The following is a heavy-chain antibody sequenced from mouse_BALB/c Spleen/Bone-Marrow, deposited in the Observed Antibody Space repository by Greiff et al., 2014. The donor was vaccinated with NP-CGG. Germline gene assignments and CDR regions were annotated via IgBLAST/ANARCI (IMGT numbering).Heavy chain of an antibody. CDR2: ISSGGSNT. CDR3: ARHQRYYAMDY. CDR1: GFTFSSYG. V-gene: IGHV5-6*01. J-gene: IGHJ4*01. Sequence: VQLKESGGGLVKPGGSLKLSCAASGFTFSSYGMSWGRQTPDKRLEWVATISSGGSNTYYPDSVKGRFTISRDNAKNTLYLQMSSLESEDTAMYYCARHQRYYAMDYWGQGTSVTVSS.